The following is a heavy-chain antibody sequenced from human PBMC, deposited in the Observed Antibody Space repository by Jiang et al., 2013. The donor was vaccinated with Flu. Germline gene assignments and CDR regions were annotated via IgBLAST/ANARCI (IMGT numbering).Heavy chain of an antibody. J-gene: IGHJ3*02. CDR2: MFYSGNT. CDR3: ARSMMIIVWGESLGDAFDI. V-gene: IGHV4-39*01. Sequence: GLVKPSETLSLTCTVSGDSIKSISYYWGWIRRPPGKTLEWIGSMFYSGNTYYNPSLKDRVSISVDTSKNQFSLRLSSVTAADTAVYYXARSMMIIVWGESLGDAFDIWGQGTMVTVSS. CDR1: GDSIKSISYY. D-gene: IGHD3-16*01.